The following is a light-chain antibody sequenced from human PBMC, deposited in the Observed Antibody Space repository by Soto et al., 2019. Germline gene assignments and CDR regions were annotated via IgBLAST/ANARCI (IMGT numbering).Light chain of an antibody. V-gene: IGLV4-69*01. CDR3: QTWGTSIQVI. CDR2: LNSDGSH. J-gene: IGLJ2*01. CDR1: SGHSSYA. Sequence: QLVLTQSPSASASLGASVKLTCTLSSGHSSYAIAWHQQQPEKGPRYLMKLNSDGSHSKGDGIPDRFSGSSSGAERYLTISSLQSEDEADYYCQTWGTSIQVIFGGGPKLTVL.